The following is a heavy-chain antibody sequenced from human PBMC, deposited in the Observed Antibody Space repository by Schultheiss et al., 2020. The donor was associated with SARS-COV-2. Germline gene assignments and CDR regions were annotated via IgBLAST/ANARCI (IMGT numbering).Heavy chain of an antibody. CDR1: GFTFSSYS. Sequence: GGSLRLSCAASGFTFSSYSMNWVRQAPGRGLEWVSYISTNGRPVYYADSVKGRFTISRDNVQNSLYLQMNSLRAEDTALYYCAKAPAGGQLVTEGSFDYWGQGTLVTVSS. CDR3: AKAPAGGQLVTEGSFDY. J-gene: IGHJ4*02. V-gene: IGHV3-48*01. CDR2: ISTNGRPV. D-gene: IGHD6-13*01.